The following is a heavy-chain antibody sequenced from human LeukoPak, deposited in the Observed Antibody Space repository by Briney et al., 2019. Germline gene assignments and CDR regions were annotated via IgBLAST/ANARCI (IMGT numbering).Heavy chain of an antibody. Sequence: SVKVSCKASGGTFSSYAISWVRQAPGQGLEWMGGIIPIFGTANYAQKFQGRVTITADESTSTAYMELSSLRSEVTAVYYCARVVGQQLIPDAFDIWGQGTMVTVSS. V-gene: IGHV1-69*01. CDR3: ARVVGQQLIPDAFDI. CDR1: GGTFSSYA. CDR2: IIPIFGTA. D-gene: IGHD6-13*01. J-gene: IGHJ3*02.